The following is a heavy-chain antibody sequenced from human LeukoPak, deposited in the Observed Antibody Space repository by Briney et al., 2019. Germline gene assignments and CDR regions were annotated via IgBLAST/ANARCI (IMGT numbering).Heavy chain of an antibody. CDR3: ARLLYGDYYFDY. D-gene: IGHD4-17*01. CDR1: GGSISSSSYY. J-gene: IGHJ4*02. V-gene: IGHV4-39*01. CDR2: IYYSGST. Sequence: PSETLSLTCTVSGGSISSSSYYWGWIRQPPGKGLEWIGSIYYSGSTHYNPSLKSRVTISVDTSKNQFSLKLSSVTAADTAVYYCARLLYGDYYFDYWGQGTLVTVSS.